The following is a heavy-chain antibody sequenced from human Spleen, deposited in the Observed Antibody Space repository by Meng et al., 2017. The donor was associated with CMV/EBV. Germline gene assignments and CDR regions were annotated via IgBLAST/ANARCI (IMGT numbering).Heavy chain of an antibody. CDR1: GDSVSSNSAA. Sequence: SETLSLTCAISGDSVSSNSAAWNWIRQSPSRGLEWLGRTYYRSKWYDDYAMAVKSRITINPDTSKNQFSLQLNSVTPEYTAVYYCARDYYDSGAYYYTEEYYHGLDVWGQGTTVTVSS. D-gene: IGHD3-22*01. CDR3: ARDYYDSGAYYYTEEYYHGLDV. CDR2: TYYRSKWYD. J-gene: IGHJ6*02. V-gene: IGHV6-1*01.